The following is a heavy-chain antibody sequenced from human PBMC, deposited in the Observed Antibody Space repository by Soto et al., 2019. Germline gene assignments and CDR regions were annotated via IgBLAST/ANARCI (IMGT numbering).Heavy chain of an antibody. V-gene: IGHV1-18*01. J-gene: IGHJ4*02. CDR2: ISGSSGNA. CDR1: GYTFTKYG. CDR3: AREMERLGGDYDY. D-gene: IGHD1-1*01. Sequence: QVQLVQSGAEVKNPGASVKVSCKTSGYTFTKYGAGWVRQAPGQGLEWMGWISGSSGNANYAEKVQGRITLTTDTSTSTAYLELRSLRSDDTAGSYCAREMERLGGDYDYWGQGTLVTVSS.